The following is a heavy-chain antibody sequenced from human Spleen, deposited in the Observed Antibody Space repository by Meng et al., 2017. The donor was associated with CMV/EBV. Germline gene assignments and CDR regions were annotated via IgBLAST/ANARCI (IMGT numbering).Heavy chain of an antibody. D-gene: IGHD6-13*01. CDR2: ISSGGGT. CDR3: AKGYSSSMIDY. Sequence: GGSLRLSCAASGFTFSSYAMTWVRQAPGKGLEWLSFISSGGGTYYADSVKGRFTISRDNAKNSLYLQMNSLRAEDTALYYCAKGYSSSMIDYWGQGTLVTVSS. J-gene: IGHJ4*02. V-gene: IGHV3-23*01. CDR1: GFTFSSYA.